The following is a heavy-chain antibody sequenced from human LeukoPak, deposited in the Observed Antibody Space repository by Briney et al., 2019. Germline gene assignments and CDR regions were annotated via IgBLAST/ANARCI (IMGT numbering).Heavy chain of an antibody. CDR1: GFTFSSHA. CDR2: ILYDGTNK. D-gene: IGHD2-2*01. V-gene: IGHV3-30-3*01. Sequence: GGSLRLSCAASGFTFSSHAMHWVRQAPGKGLEWVAVILYDGTNKYYADSVKGRFTISRDNSKNTVYLQMNILRADDTAMYYCASRGYCSSANCPANFDYWGQGTLVTVSS. CDR3: ASRGYCSSANCPANFDY. J-gene: IGHJ4*02.